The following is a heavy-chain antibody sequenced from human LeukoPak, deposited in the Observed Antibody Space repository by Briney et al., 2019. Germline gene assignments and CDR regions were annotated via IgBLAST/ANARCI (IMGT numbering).Heavy chain of an antibody. CDR2: ISAYNGNT. Sequence: GASVKVSCKASGYTFTSYGISWVRQAPGQGLEWMGWISAYNGNTNYAQKLQGRVTMTTDTSTSTAYMELRSLRSDDTAVYYCARVYDFWSGYWVLDAFDIWGQGTMVTVSS. J-gene: IGHJ3*02. CDR1: GYTFTSYG. V-gene: IGHV1-18*01. D-gene: IGHD3-3*01. CDR3: ARVYDFWSGYWVLDAFDI.